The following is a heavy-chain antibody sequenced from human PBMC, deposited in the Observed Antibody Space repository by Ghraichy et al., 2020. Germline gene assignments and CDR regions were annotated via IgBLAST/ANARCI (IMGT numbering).Heavy chain of an antibody. D-gene: IGHD3-16*02. CDR1: GGSFSGYY. Sequence: SATLSLTCAVYGGSFSGYYWSWIRQPPGKGLEWIGEINHSGSTNYNPSLKSRVTISVDTSKNQFSLKLSSVTAADTAVYYCARGGYYDYVWGSYRSPFFDYWGQGTLVTVSS. CDR3: ARGGYYDYVWGSYRSPFFDY. J-gene: IGHJ4*02. V-gene: IGHV4-34*01. CDR2: INHSGST.